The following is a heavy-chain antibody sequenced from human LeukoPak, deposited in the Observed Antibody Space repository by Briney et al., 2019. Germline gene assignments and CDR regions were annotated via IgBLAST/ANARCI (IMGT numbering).Heavy chain of an antibody. CDR1: RFTFSSYA. Sequence: GGSLRLSCAASRFTFSSYAMTWVRQAPGRGLEWVSTIGAYAARTYYADSVKGRFSTSRENSKSTLSLQMNSLRAEDTALYYCAKDPLGGGSSLINWFDSWGQGVWVTVSS. D-gene: IGHD1-26*01. V-gene: IGHV3-23*01. J-gene: IGHJ5*01. CDR3: AKDPLGGGSSLINWFDS. CDR2: IGAYAART.